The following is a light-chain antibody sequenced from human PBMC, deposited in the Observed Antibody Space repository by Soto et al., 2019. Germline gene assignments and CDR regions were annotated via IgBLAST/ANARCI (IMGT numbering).Light chain of an antibody. J-gene: IGLJ1*01. V-gene: IGLV1-47*01. CDR2: RND. CDR1: NSRSGSNY. Sequence: QSALPQPPSASRTPGQRVTISCSTTNSRSGSNYVYWYQQLPGAAPKLLIYRNDQRPSGVPDRFSASKSGTSASLAISGLRSEDVADYLCANWDDSLRVCVFRSGTKVT. CDR3: ANWDDSLRVCV.